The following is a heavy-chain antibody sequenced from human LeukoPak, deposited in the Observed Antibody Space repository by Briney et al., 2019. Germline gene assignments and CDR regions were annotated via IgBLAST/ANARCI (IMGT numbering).Heavy chain of an antibody. J-gene: IGHJ4*02. CDR1: GGPFSHYA. D-gene: IGHD3-16*01. Sequence: ASVKVSCKASGGPFSHYALTWVRQAPGQGLEWMGGIIAMSGKTNYGQRLQGRITITADASTSKAYMALSTLRSDDTAVYYCASGIWGIDFWGQATLVTASS. CDR3: ASGIWGIDF. V-gene: IGHV1-69*13. CDR2: IIAMSGKT.